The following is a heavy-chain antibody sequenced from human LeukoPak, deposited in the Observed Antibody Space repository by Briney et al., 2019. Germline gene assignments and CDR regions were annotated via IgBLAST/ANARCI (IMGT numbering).Heavy chain of an antibody. CDR3: AKQVRTYYYDSSGYEDY. CDR2: MSGSGGST. CDR1: GLTFSSYA. J-gene: IGHJ4*02. Sequence: GGSLRLSYAASGLTFSSYAMSWVRQAPGKGLEWVSAMSGSGGSTYYADSVKGRFTISRDSYKNTLYLQMSSLRDEDSAVYHCAKQVRTYYYDSSGYEDYWGQGTLVTVSS. D-gene: IGHD3-22*01. V-gene: IGHV3-23*01.